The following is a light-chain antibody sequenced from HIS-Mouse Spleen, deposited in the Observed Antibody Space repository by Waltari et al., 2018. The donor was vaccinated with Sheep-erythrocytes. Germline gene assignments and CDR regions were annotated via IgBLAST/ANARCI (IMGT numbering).Light chain of an antibody. CDR2: EVS. J-gene: IGLJ3*02. V-gene: IGLV2-8*01. Sequence: QSALTQPPSASVSPGQSVTISCTGTSIDVGGSNYGSWYQQHPGKAPKLMIYEVSKRPSGVPDRFSGSKSGNTASLTVSGLQAEDEADYYCSSYAGSNNWVFGGGTKLTVL. CDR3: SSYAGSNNWV. CDR1: SIDVGGSNY.